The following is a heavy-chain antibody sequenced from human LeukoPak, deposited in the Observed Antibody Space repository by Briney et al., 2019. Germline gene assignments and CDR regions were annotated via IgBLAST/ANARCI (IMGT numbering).Heavy chain of an antibody. CDR2: ISSSSSYI. D-gene: IGHD6-13*01. Sequence: GGSLRLSCAASGFTFSSYSMNWVRQAPGTGLEWVSSISSSSSYIYYADSVKGRFTIYRDNAKNSLYLQMNSLRAEDTAVCYCARVNGYSHYWGQGTLVTVSS. CDR1: GFTFSSYS. CDR3: ARVNGYSHY. V-gene: IGHV3-21*01. J-gene: IGHJ4*02.